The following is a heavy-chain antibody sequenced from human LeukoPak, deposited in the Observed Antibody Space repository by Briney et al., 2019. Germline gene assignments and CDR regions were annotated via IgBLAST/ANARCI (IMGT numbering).Heavy chain of an antibody. CDR2: IYSDGST. D-gene: IGHD3-10*01. CDR3: AREEFGSGSSFDY. J-gene: IGHJ4*02. V-gene: IGHV3-53*01. Sequence: SGGSLRLSCAASGLTVSSNYMSWVRQAPGKGLEWVSVIYSDGSTYYADSVKGRFTISRDNSKNTLYLQMNSLRAEDTAVYYCAREEFGSGSSFDYWGQGTLVTVSS. CDR1: GLTVSSNY.